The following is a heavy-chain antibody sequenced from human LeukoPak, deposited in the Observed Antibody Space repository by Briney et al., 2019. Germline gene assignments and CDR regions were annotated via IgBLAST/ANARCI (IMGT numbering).Heavy chain of an antibody. CDR2: ISAYNGNT. CDR1: GYTFTSYG. Sequence: GASVTVSCKASGYTFTSYGISWVRQAPGQGLEGMGWISAYNGNTNYAQKLQGRVTMTTDTSTSTAYMELRSLRSDDTAVYYCARGPYCSGGTCYSQYFDYWGQGTLVTVSS. J-gene: IGHJ4*02. D-gene: IGHD2-15*01. V-gene: IGHV1-18*01. CDR3: ARGPYCSGGTCYSQYFDY.